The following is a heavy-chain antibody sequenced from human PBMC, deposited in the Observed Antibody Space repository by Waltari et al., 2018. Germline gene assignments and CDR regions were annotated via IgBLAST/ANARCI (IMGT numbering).Heavy chain of an antibody. CDR3: ARARDEETAMVYFDR. CDR1: GFTVGSNH. J-gene: IGHJ4*02. V-gene: IGHV3-66*02. CDR2: IYDAGST. Sequence: EVQLVESGGGLVHPGGSLRRSCAAAGFTVGSNHMSWVRQAPGKGLEWVSLIYDAGSTYYPDSVRGRFTISRDNSKNTVHLQMNSLRVEDTAIYYCARARDEETAMVYFDRWGQGTLVSVSS. D-gene: IGHD5-18*01.